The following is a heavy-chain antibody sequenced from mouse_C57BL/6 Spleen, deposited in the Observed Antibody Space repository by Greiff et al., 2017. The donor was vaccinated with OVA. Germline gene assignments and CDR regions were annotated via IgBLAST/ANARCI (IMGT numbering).Heavy chain of an antibody. CDR1: GYTFTDYY. CDR3: ATYGPYAMDY. V-gene: IGHV1-26*01. J-gene: IGHJ4*01. CDR2: INPNNGGT. D-gene: IGHD1-1*01. Sequence: VQLQQSGPELVKPGASVKISCKASGYTFTDYYMNWVKQSHGKSLEWIGDINPNNGGTSYNQKFKGKATLTVDKSSSTAYMELRSLTSEDSAVYYCATYGPYAMDYWGQGTSVTVSS.